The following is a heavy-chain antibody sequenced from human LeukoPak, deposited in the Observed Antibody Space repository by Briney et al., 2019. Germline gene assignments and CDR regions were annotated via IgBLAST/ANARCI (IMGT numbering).Heavy chain of an antibody. V-gene: IGHV4-38-2*02. J-gene: IGHJ3*02. D-gene: IGHD3-10*01. CDR2: IYHYGTT. CDR3: ARPRNFYDSGSFSHVYDAIDI. CDR1: GYSISSGCY. Sequence: SETLSLTCTVSGYSISSGCYWGWIRQPPGKGLEWIASIYHYGTTYYNPSLKSRVTISVDTSKNQFSLEVNSVTAADTAVYFCARPRNFYDSGSFSHVYDAIDIWGRGTMVTVSS.